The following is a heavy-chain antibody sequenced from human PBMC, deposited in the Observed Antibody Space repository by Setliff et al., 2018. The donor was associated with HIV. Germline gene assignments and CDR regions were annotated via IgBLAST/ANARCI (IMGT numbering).Heavy chain of an antibody. CDR1: GFTFSGYW. CDR2: INPGGSEK. J-gene: IGHJ4*02. V-gene: IGHV3-7*04. D-gene: IGHD2-15*01. CDR3: ERGGGY. Sequence: GGSLRLSCAVSGFTFSGYWMTWVRQAPGKGLEWVASINPGGSEKWYVDSVKGRFTVSGDNTKNSLYLQMNSLRAEDTAVYYGERGGGYWGQGTMVTVSS.